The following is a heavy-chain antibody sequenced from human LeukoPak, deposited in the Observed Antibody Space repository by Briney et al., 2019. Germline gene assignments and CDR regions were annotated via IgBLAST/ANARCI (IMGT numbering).Heavy chain of an antibody. V-gene: IGHV4-4*07. CDR3: TRHFATDCSSTSCYYYYGMDV. CDR2: IYTSGST. J-gene: IGHJ6*02. D-gene: IGHD2-2*01. Sequence: SETLSLTCTVSGGSISSYYWSWIRQPAGKGLEWIGRIYTSGSTNYNPSLKSRVTMSVDTSKNQFSLKLSSVTAADTAVYYCTRHFATDCSSTSCYYYYGMDVWGQGTTVTVSS. CDR1: GGSISSYY.